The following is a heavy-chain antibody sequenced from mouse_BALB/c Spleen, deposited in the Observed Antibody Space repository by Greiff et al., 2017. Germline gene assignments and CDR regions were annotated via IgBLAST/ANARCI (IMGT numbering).Heavy chain of an antibody. CDR1: GFTFSSYT. J-gene: IGHJ3*01. CDR3: ARRGGPGTPLAY. Sequence: EVKLVESGGGLVQPGGSLKLSCAASGFTFSSYTMSWVRQTPEKRLEWVAYISNGGGSTYYPDIVKGRFTISRNNTKNTLYLQISSRKSEDTTMYYCARRGGPGTPLAYWGQGTLVTVSA. D-gene: IGHD4-1*01. V-gene: IGHV5-12-2*01. CDR2: ISNGGGST.